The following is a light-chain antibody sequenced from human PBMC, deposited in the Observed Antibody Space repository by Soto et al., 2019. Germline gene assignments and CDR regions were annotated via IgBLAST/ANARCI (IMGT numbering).Light chain of an antibody. CDR1: QSLSGNY. V-gene: IGKV3-20*01. CDR3: QHYGASPWT. CDR2: RAS. J-gene: IGKJ1*01. Sequence: NVVKQSPGTLSLSPGQRATLSCRASQSLSGNYLAWYQQKPGQAPRVLIYRASIRATGISDRFSGSGSGTDFTLTISRLEPEDFAVYYCQHYGASPWTFGQGTKVDIK.